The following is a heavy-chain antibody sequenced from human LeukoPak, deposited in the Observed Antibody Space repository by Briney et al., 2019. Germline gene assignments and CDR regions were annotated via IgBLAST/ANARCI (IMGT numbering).Heavy chain of an antibody. CDR3: ARAHYDGYYQYYFDY. V-gene: IGHV4-38-2*01. CDR2: IYYSGDT. D-gene: IGHD4-17*01. Sequence: SETLSLTCDVSRYSISSNCYWAWIRQPPGKGLEWLGSIYYSGDTYYNPSLKSRVTCSVDTSKNQFSLKLNSVTAADTAVYYCARAHYDGYYQYYFDYWGQGIPVTVSS. CDR1: RYSISSNCY. J-gene: IGHJ4*02.